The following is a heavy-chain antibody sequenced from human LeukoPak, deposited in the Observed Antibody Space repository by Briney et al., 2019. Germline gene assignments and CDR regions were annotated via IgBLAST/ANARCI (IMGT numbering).Heavy chain of an antibody. Sequence: PSETLSLTCTVSGGSISSSSYYWGWIRQPPGKGLEWIGSIYYSGSTYYNPSLKSRVTISVDTPKNQFSLKLSSVTAADTAVYYCARSYCSSTSCSPYYYYYMDVWGKGTTVTVSS. CDR1: GGSISSSSYY. CDR3: ARSYCSSTSCSPYYYYYMDV. V-gene: IGHV4-39*07. CDR2: IYYSGST. D-gene: IGHD2-2*01. J-gene: IGHJ6*03.